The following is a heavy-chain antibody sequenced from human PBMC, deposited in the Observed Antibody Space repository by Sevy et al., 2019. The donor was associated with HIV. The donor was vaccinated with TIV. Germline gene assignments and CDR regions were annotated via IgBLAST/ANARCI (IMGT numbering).Heavy chain of an antibody. J-gene: IGHJ6*02. CDR2: IRSKDYGGTT. CDR3: TRDGGGGNILASYYYYDMDV. D-gene: IGHD2-21*01. V-gene: IGHV3-49*03. CDR1: GFTFGDFA. Sequence: GGSLRLSCTTSGFTFGDFAMSWFRQAPGKGLEWVGFIRSKDYGGTTEYAGSVKGRFTISRDDSKNIAYMQMNSLKTEDTAVYFCTRDGGGGNILASYYYYDMDVWGQGTTVTVSS.